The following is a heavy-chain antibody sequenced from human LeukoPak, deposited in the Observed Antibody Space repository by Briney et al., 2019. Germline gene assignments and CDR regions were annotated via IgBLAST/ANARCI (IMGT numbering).Heavy chain of an antibody. J-gene: IGHJ4*02. Sequence: GGSLRLSCAASGFTFSDSAMHWVRQASGKGLDWAGRIRSKGNNYATAYAASVKGRFTISRDDSKNMAYLQMNSLRAEDTAVYYCARGRYFSPYYFDYWGQGTLVTVSS. CDR3: ARGRYFSPYYFDY. V-gene: IGHV3-73*01. CDR1: GFTFSDSA. CDR2: IRSKGNNYAT. D-gene: IGHD2/OR15-2a*01.